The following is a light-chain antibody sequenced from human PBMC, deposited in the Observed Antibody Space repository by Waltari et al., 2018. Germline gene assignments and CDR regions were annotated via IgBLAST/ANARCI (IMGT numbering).Light chain of an antibody. Sequence: DVVMTQSPLALPVTLGQPASISCKSSQSLVHSDGNTYLSWFQQRPGQSPRRLIYKVSNRDSGVPDRFSGSGSGTDFTLKISRVEAEDVAVYFCMQSAHWPYTFGQGTELEIK. J-gene: IGKJ2*01. CDR3: MQSAHWPYT. V-gene: IGKV2-30*02. CDR2: KVS. CDR1: QSLVHSDGNTY.